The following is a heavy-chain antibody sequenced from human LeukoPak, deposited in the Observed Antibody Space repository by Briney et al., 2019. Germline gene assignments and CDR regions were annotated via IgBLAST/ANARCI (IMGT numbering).Heavy chain of an antibody. CDR2: ISYDGSNN. Sequence: GGSLRLSCAASGFTFSSYAMHWVRQAPGKGLEWVAVISYDGSNNYYADSVKGRFTISRDNSKNTLYLQMNSLRAEDTAVYYCARFYGMDVWGQGTTVTVSS. V-gene: IGHV3-30-3*01. CDR3: ARFYGMDV. J-gene: IGHJ6*02. CDR1: GFTFSSYA.